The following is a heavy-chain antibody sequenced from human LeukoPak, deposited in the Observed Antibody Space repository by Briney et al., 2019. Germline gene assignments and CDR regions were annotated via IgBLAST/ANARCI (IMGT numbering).Heavy chain of an antibody. CDR3: AREYEEPRVDP. CDR2: INPNTGDT. CDR1: GYTFTGYY. V-gene: IGHV1-2*02. D-gene: IGHD1-14*01. Sequence: ASVKVSCKASGYTFTGYYMHWVRQAPGQGLEWMVWINPNTGDTNYAQKFQGRVTMTRDTSIATAYMEVNRLRSDDTAVYYCAREYEEPRVDPWGQGTLVTVSS. J-gene: IGHJ5*02.